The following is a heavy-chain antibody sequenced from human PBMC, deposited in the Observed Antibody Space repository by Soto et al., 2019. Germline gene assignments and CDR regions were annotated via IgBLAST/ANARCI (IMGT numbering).Heavy chain of an antibody. Sequence: SETLSLTCSVSGVSISIGGYFWSWIRQHPGKGLEWIGHIFYNGSTYYNPSLKSRVTISVDTSENHLSLRLTSVTAADTAVYFCATDEYYGSEIDFYYYAMDVWGQGTTVTVSS. J-gene: IGHJ6*02. D-gene: IGHD3-10*01. CDR1: GVSISIGGYF. CDR2: IFYNGST. V-gene: IGHV4-31*03. CDR3: ATDEYYGSEIDFYYYAMDV.